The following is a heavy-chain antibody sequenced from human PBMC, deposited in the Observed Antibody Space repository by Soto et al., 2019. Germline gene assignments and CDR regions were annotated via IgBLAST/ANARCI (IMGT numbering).Heavy chain of an antibody. J-gene: IGHJ4*02. Sequence: ASVKVSCKASGYTFTSYAMHWVRQAPGQRLEWMGWINAGNGNTKYSQKFQGRVTMTRDTSTSTVYMELSSLRSEDTAVYYCARDREGSGWYSDYWGQGTLVTVSS. D-gene: IGHD6-19*01. CDR3: ARDREGSGWYSDY. CDR1: GYTFTSYA. V-gene: IGHV1-3*01. CDR2: INAGNGNT.